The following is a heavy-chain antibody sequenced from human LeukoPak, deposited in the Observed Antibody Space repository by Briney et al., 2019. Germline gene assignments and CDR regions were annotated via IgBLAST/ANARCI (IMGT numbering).Heavy chain of an antibody. CDR3: AKDYYDSSGYHGSAGYFDY. CDR1: GFSINSYG. J-gene: IGHJ4*02. Sequence: GGSLRLSCTASGFSINSYGMHWVRQAPGKGLEWVAVIWYDGSNENYADSVKGRFTISRDNSKNTLYLQMNSPRAEDTAVYYCAKDYYDSSGYHGSAGYFDYWGQGALVTVSS. D-gene: IGHD3-22*01. V-gene: IGHV3-33*06. CDR2: IWYDGSNE.